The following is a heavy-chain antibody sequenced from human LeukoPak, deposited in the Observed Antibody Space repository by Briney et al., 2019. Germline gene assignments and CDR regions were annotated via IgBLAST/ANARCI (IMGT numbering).Heavy chain of an antibody. CDR1: GFTFGDYA. V-gene: IGHV3-49*04. CDR2: IRSKASGGTT. J-gene: IGHJ4*02. Sequence: PGRSLRLSCTASGFTFGDYAMSWVRQAPGKGLEWVGFIRSKASGGTTEYAASVKGRFTISRDDSKSIAYLQMNGLITEDTAIYYCTRGYSIDYWGQGTQVTVSS. D-gene: IGHD4-11*01. CDR3: TRGYSIDY.